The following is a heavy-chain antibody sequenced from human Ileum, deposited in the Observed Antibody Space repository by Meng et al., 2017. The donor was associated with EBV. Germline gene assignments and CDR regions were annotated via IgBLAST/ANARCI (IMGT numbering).Heavy chain of an antibody. D-gene: IGHD2/OR15-2a*01. V-gene: IGHV3-30*18. CDR3: TNLSF. CDR2: ISYDENIK. J-gene: IGHJ4*02. Sequence: QVQLVDAGGGVVQPGSALRVTCEASGFSFDTFDMHWARQAPGKGLEWVAVISYDENIKFYADSVKGRFTISRDNSKNTLYLQLNSLRPDDTAFYYCTNLSFWGQGTLVTVSS. CDR1: GFSFDTFD.